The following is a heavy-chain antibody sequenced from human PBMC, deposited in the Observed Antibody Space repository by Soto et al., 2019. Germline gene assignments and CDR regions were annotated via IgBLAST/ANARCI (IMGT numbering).Heavy chain of an antibody. D-gene: IGHD2-21*02. CDR3: ANLVVVTAIADY. V-gene: IGHV3-21*01. CDR1: GFTFSSYS. CDR2: ISSSSSYI. Sequence: PVGSLRLSCAASGFTFSSYSMNWVRQAPGKGLECVSSISSSSSYIYYADSVNGRFTISRDNAKNSLYLQMNSLRAEDTAVYYCANLVVVTAIADYWGQGTLVTVSS. J-gene: IGHJ4*02.